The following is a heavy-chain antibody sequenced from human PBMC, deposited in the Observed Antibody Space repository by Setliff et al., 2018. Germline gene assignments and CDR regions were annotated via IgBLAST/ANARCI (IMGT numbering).Heavy chain of an antibody. CDR1: GGSISSSSYY. J-gene: IGHJ3*02. Sequence: SETLSLTCTVSGGSISSSSYYWGWIRQPPGKGLEWIGTIYYSATTYCNPSLKSRVTISVDTSKNQFSLKVTSVTAADTAVYYCASRSGVVEDPPRQVILDDGFDIWGQGTIVTV. D-gene: IGHD2-15*01. V-gene: IGHV4-39*01. CDR3: ASRSGVVEDPPRQVILDDGFDI. CDR2: IYYSATT.